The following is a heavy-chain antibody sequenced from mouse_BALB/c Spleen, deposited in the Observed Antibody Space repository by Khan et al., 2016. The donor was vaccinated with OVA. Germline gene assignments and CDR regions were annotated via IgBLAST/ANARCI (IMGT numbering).Heavy chain of an antibody. CDR2: IDPANGNT. V-gene: IGHV14-3*02. CDR1: GFNIKDTY. D-gene: IGHD1-1*02. J-gene: IGHJ4*01. Sequence: VQLKQSGAELVKPGASVKLSCTVSGFNIKDTYMHWVKQRPEQGLEWIGRIDPANGNTKYDPKFQGKATITADTSSNTAYLQLSSLTSEDTAVYYCARGGWSYAMDYWGQGTSVTVSS. CDR3: ARGGWSYAMDY.